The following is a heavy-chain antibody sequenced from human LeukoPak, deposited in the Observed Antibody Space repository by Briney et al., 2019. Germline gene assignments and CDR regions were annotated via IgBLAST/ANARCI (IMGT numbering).Heavy chain of an antibody. V-gene: IGHV1-2*06. D-gene: IGHD6-13*01. Sequence: ASVKVSCKASGYTFTGYYMHWVRQAPGQGREWMGRINPNSGGTNYAQKFQGRVTMTRDTSISTAYMELSRLRSDDTAVYYCARVGYSRSWYFDYWGQGTLVTVSS. CDR3: ARVGYSRSWYFDY. CDR1: GYTFTGYY. J-gene: IGHJ4*02. CDR2: INPNSGGT.